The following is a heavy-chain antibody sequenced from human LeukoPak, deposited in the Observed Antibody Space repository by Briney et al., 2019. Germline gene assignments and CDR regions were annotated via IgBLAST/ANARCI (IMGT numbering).Heavy chain of an antibody. CDR2: IYYSGST. V-gene: IGHV4-39*01. Sequence: SETLSLTCTVSGGSISSSSYYWGWVRQPPGKGLEWIGSIYYSGSTYYNPSLKSRVTISVDTSKNQFSLKLSSVTAADTAVYYCATDSTRSIFGVVGEAFDIWGQGTMVTVSS. CDR3: ATDSTRSIFGVVGEAFDI. J-gene: IGHJ3*02. CDR1: GGSISSSSYY. D-gene: IGHD3-3*01.